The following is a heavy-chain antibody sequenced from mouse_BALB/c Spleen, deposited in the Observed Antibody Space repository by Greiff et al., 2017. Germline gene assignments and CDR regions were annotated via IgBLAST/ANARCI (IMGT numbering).Heavy chain of an antibody. D-gene: IGHD2-3*01. CDR3: ADGYYGAY. CDR1: GFAFSSYD. J-gene: IGHJ3*01. V-gene: IGHV5-12-1*01. Sequence: EVQRVESGGGLVKPGGSLKLSCAASGFAFSSYDMSWVRQTPEKRLEWVAYISSGGGSTYYPDTVKGRFTISRDNAKNTLYLQMSSLKSEDTAMYYCADGYYGAYWGQGTLVTVSA. CDR2: ISSGGGST.